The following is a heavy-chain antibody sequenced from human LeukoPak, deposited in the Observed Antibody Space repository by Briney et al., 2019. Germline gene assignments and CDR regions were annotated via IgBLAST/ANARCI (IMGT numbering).Heavy chain of an antibody. V-gene: IGHV3-21*01. D-gene: IGHD1-14*01. Sequence: MSGGSLRLSCAASGFTFSSYSMNWVRQAPGKGLEWVSSISSRSSYIYYADSVKGRFTISRDNAKNSLYLQMNSLRAEDTAVYYCARSPAFSAPEDFDYWGQGTLVTVSS. CDR2: ISSRSSYI. CDR3: ARSPAFSAPEDFDY. J-gene: IGHJ4*02. CDR1: GFTFSSYS.